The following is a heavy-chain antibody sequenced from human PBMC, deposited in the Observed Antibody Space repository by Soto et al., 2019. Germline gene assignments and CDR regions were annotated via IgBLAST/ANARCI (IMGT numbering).Heavy chain of an antibody. V-gene: IGHV3-23*01. CDR3: ASRIAVAGTNGYFDY. CDR1: GFTFSSYA. D-gene: IGHD6-19*01. Sequence: EVQLLESGGGLVQPGGSLRLSCAASGFTFSSYAMSWVRQAPGKGLEWVSAISGSGGSTYYADSVKGRFTISRDNSKNTLYLQMNSLRAEDTAVYYCASRIAVAGTNGYFDYWGQGPLVTVSS. CDR2: ISGSGGST. J-gene: IGHJ4*02.